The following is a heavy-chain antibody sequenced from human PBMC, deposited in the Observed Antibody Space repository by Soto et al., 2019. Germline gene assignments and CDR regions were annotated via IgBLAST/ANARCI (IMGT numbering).Heavy chain of an antibody. V-gene: IGHV1-18*01. Sequence: QGQLVQSGAEVKKPGASVKVSCKASGYTFTSYGINWVRQAPGQGLEGMGWISAYNGNTNYAQKLQGRVTMTTDTSTSTAYMELRSLRSDDTAVYYCASLSLYDYYYYGMDVWGQGTTVTVSS. CDR1: GYTFTSYG. D-gene: IGHD3-16*01. CDR3: ASLSLYDYYYYGMDV. J-gene: IGHJ6*02. CDR2: ISAYNGNT.